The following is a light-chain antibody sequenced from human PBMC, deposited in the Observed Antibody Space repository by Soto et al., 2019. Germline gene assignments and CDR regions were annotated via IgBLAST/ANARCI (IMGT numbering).Light chain of an antibody. CDR1: QSISSW. J-gene: IGKJ1*01. Sequence: DIQMTQSPSTLSAPVGDRVTSTCRASQSISSWLAWYQQKPGKAPKLLIYDASSLESGVPSRFSGSGSGTEFTLTISSLQPDDFATYYCQQYNSYSWTCGQGTKVEIK. CDR2: DAS. CDR3: QQYNSYSWT. V-gene: IGKV1-5*01.